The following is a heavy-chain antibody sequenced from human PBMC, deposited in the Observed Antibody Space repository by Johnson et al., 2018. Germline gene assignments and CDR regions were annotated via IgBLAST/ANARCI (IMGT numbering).Heavy chain of an antibody. CDR3: ARECYYYGSGSYYNDYYYGMDV. CDR2: TYYRSKWYN. V-gene: IGHV6-1*01. CDR1: GDSVSSNSAA. Sequence: QVQLQQSGPGLVKPSQTLSLTCAISGDSVSSNSAAWNWIRQSPSRGLEWLGRTYYRSKWYNDYAVSVKSRITINPDTSKNQFSLQLNSVTPGYAAVYYCARECYYYGSGSYYNDYYYGMDVWGQGTTVTVSS. J-gene: IGHJ6*02. D-gene: IGHD3-10*01.